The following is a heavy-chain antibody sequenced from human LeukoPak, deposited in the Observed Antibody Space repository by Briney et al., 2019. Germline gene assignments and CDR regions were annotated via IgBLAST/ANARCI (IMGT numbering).Heavy chain of an antibody. CDR2: ISFDGSYK. V-gene: IGHV3-30*18. Sequence: GGSLRLSCAASGFTFSSYGMHWVRQAPGKGLEWVAVISFDGSYKYYADSVKGRFTISRDNSKDTLYLQMNSLRAEDTAVYYCAKDRVTAAGYYFDYWGQGTLVTVSS. CDR3: AKDRVTAAGYYFDY. D-gene: IGHD6-13*01. CDR1: GFTFSSYG. J-gene: IGHJ4*02.